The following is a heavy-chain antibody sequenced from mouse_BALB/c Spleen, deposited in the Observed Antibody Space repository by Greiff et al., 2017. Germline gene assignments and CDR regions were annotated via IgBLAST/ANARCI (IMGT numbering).Heavy chain of an antibody. CDR2: ISSGGSYT. J-gene: IGHJ4*01. CDR3: ARPNRYDAMDY. V-gene: IGHV5-6*01. Sequence: VQLKESGGDLVKPGGSLKLSCAASGFTFSSYGMSWVRQTPDKRLEWVATISSGGSYTYYPDSVKGRFTISRDNAKNTLYLQMSSLKSEDTAMYYCARPNRYDAMDYWGQGTSVTVSS. D-gene: IGHD2-14*01. CDR1: GFTFSSYG.